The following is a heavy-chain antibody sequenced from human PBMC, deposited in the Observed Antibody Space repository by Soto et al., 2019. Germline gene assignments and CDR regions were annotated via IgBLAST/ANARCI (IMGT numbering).Heavy chain of an antibody. CDR3: AAEGTVTTGMDV. CDR2: IYYSGST. D-gene: IGHD4-17*01. V-gene: IGHV4-59*01. Sequence: SETLSLTCTVSGGSISSYYWSWIRQPPGKGLEWIGYIYYSGSTNYNPSLKSRVTISVDTSKNQFSLKLSSVTAADTAVYYCAAEGTVTTGMDVWGQGTTVTVSS. J-gene: IGHJ6*02. CDR1: GGSISSYY.